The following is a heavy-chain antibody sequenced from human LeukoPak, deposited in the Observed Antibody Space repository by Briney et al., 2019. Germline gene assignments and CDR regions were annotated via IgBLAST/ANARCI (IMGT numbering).Heavy chain of an antibody. CDR2: INPNSGDT. D-gene: IGHD2-15*01. J-gene: IGHJ6*03. CDR3: ATDPDGCYSPYYCYMDV. V-gene: IGHV1-2*02. Sequence: GASVKVSCKASGYTFTGYYIHWVRQAPGQGLEWMGWINPNSGDTNYAQKFQGRVTMTRDTSISTAYMELSRLRSDDTAVYYCATDPDGCYSPYYCYMDVWGKGTTVTVSS. CDR1: GYTFTGYY.